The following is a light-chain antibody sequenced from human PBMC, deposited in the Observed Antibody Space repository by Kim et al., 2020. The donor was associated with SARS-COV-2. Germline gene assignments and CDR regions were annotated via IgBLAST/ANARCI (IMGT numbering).Light chain of an antibody. CDR3: QHYDSYSYT. V-gene: IGKV1-5*03. J-gene: IGKJ2*01. Sequence: DIQMTQSPSTLSASVGDRVTITCRASQSISSWLAWFQQKPGEAPKLLIYKASSLQSGVPSRFSGSGSGTEFTLTIDSLQPGDFATYYCQHYDSYSYTFGQGTKLEIK. CDR1: QSISSW. CDR2: KAS.